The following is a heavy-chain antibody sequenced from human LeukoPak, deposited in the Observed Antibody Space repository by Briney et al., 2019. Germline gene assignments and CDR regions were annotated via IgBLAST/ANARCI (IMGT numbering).Heavy chain of an antibody. V-gene: IGHV3-48*03. CDR1: GFTFSSYE. CDR2: ISSSGSTI. J-gene: IGHJ4*02. CDR3: ARVLAIAVAGDFDY. D-gene: IGHD6-19*01. Sequence: GWSLRLSCAASGFTFSSYEMNWVRQAPGKGLGWVSYISSSGSTIYYADSVKGRFTISRDNAKNSLYLQMNSLRAEDTAVYYCARVLAIAVAGDFDYWGQGTLVTVSS.